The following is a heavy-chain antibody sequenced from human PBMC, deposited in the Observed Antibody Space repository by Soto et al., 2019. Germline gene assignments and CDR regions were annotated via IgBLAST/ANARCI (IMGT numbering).Heavy chain of an antibody. V-gene: IGHV1-18*01. J-gene: IGHJ4*02. CDR2: ISAYNGDT. Sequence: ASVKVSCKASGYTFTTYGISWVRQAPGQGLEWMGWISAYNGDTNYAQKLQGRVTMTTDTSTSTAYMELRSPRSDDTAVYYCARGYYDILTGPIDYWGQGTLVTVSS. D-gene: IGHD3-9*01. CDR3: ARGYYDILTGPIDY. CDR1: GYTFTTYG.